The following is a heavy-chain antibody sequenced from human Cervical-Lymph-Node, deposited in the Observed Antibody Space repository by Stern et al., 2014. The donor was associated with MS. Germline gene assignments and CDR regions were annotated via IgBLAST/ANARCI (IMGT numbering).Heavy chain of an antibody. CDR3: ARLTSGIAANFDY. V-gene: IGHV4-39*01. CDR2: IYYSGST. J-gene: IGHJ4*02. CDR1: GGSISSSSYY. Sequence: QLQLQESGPGLVKPSETLSLTCTVSGGSISSSSYYWGCIRQPPGKGLEWIGSIYYSGSTYYNPSLKSRVTMSVDPPKNQFSLKLSSVTAADTAVYYCARLTSGIAANFDYWGQGTLVTVSS. D-gene: IGHD6-13*01.